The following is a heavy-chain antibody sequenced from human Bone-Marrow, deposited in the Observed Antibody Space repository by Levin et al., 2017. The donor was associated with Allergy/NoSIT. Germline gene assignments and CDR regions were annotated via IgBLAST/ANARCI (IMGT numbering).Heavy chain of an antibody. J-gene: IGHJ4*02. CDR3: ASRGNGYSSGWYVY. Sequence: GGSLRLSCAASGFTFSNYEMNWVRQAPGKGLEWVSYISSSGSTIYYADSVKGRFTISRDNAKNSLYLQMNSLRAEDTAVYYCASRGNGYSSGWYVYWGQGTLVTVSS. CDR2: ISSSGSTI. CDR1: GFTFSNYE. D-gene: IGHD6-19*01. V-gene: IGHV3-48*03.